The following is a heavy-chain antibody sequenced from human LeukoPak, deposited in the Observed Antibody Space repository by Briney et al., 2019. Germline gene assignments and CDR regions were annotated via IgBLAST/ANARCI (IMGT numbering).Heavy chain of an antibody. J-gene: IGHJ5*01. D-gene: IGHD3-10*01. Sequence: SETLSLTCAVYGGSFSGYYWSWIRQPPGKGLEWIGEINHSGSTNYNPSLKSRVTISVDTSKNQFSLKLSSVTAADTAVYYCARSHGSHNWFDSWGQGTLVTVSS. CDR2: INHSGST. CDR1: GGSFSGYY. V-gene: IGHV4-34*01. CDR3: ARSHGSHNWFDS.